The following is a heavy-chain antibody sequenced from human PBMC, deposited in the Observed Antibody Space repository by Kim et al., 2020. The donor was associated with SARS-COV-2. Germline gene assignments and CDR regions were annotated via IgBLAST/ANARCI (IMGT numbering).Heavy chain of an antibody. D-gene: IGHD3-10*01. J-gene: IGHJ5*02. V-gene: IGHV1-24*01. Sequence: APKFQGRVTMTEDTSTDTAYMELSSLRSEDTAVYYCATSSPYYYGSGWFDPWGQGTLVTVSS. CDR3: ATSSPYYYGSGWFDP.